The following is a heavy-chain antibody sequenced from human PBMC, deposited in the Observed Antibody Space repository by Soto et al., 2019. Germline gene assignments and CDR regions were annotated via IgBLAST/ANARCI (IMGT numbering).Heavy chain of an antibody. CDR2: ISANSADK. Sequence: EVQLVESGGGLVQPGGSLRLSCAASGFALSSHSMNWVRQAPGKGLEWVSVISANSADKFYADAVKGRFTISRDNAENSVWLQLDSLRAEDTAVYYCTREFQLWVRREVDCWGQGALVIVSS. CDR3: TREFQLWVRREVDC. V-gene: IGHV3-21*01. J-gene: IGHJ4*02. D-gene: IGHD3-10*01. CDR1: GFALSSHS.